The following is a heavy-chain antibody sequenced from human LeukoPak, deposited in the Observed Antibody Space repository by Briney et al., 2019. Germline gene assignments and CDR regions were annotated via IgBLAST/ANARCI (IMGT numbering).Heavy chain of an antibody. Sequence: GRSLRLSCAASGFTFSNYGMHWVRQAPGKGLEWVAVISYDGSNKYYADPVKGRFTISRDNSKNTLYLQMNSLRAEDTAVYYCAKDPAALRSNPFNWFDPWGQGTPVTVSS. D-gene: IGHD1-26*01. CDR3: AKDPAALRSNPFNWFDP. V-gene: IGHV3-30*18. CDR1: GFTFSNYG. CDR2: ISYDGSNK. J-gene: IGHJ5*02.